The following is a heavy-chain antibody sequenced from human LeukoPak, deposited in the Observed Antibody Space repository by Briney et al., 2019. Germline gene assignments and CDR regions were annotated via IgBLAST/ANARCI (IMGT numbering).Heavy chain of an antibody. CDR1: GGSISSSSYY. D-gene: IGHD3-22*01. V-gene: IGHV4-39*01. J-gene: IGHJ1*01. CDR3: ARQWLLTVEYFQH. CDR2: IYYSGST. Sequence: KPSETLSLTCTVSGGSISSSSYYWGWIRQPPGKGLEWIGSIYYSGSTYYNPSLKSRVTISVDTSKNQFSLKLSSVTAADTAVYYCARQWLLTVEYFQHWGQGTLVTVSS.